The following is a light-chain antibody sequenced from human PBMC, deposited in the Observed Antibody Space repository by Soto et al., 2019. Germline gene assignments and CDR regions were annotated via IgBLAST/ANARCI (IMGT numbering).Light chain of an antibody. J-gene: IGKJ2*01. CDR1: QNVNNNY. V-gene: IGKV3-20*01. CDR2: GAS. CDR3: QQYGSSPGT. Sequence: VLTQSPGTLSLSPGERVTLSCRASQNVNNNYLAWYQQKPGQAPRLLIRGASSRATGLPDRFSGSGSGTAFTLTISRLEPEDFAVYYCQQYGSSPGTFGQGTKLEIK.